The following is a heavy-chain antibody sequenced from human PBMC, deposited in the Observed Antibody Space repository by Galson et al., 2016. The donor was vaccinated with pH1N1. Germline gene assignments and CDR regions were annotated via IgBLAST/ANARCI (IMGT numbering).Heavy chain of an antibody. CDR2: IDWDDDK. CDR3: ARLDYGDYSGYFEY. CDR1: GFSLSTSGMC. Sequence: PALVKPTQTLTLTCTFSGFSLSTSGMCVSWIRQPPGKALEWLALIDWDDDKYYSTSLKTRLTISKDTSKNQVVLTMTNMDHVGTATYYCARLDYGDYSGYFEYWGQGTLVTVSS. D-gene: IGHD4-17*01. J-gene: IGHJ4*02. V-gene: IGHV2-70*01.